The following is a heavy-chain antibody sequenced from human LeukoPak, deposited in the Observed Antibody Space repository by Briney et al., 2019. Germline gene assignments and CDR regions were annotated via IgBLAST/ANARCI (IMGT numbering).Heavy chain of an antibody. CDR2: ISWNSGSI. Sequence: GGSLRLSCAASGFTFDDYAMHWVRQAPGKGLEWVSGISWNSGSIGYADSVKGRFTISRDNAKNSLYLQMNSLRAEDMALYYCAKDISSSSWYGGAFDYWGQGTLVTVSS. CDR1: GFTFDDYA. J-gene: IGHJ4*02. V-gene: IGHV3-9*03. D-gene: IGHD6-13*01. CDR3: AKDISSSSWYGGAFDY.